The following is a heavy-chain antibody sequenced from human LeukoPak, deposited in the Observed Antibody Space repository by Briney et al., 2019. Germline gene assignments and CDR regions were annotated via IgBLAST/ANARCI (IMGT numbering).Heavy chain of an antibody. CDR2: IYYSGGT. CDR1: GGSISSGDYY. J-gene: IGHJ4*02. Sequence: SETLSLTCTVSGGSISSGDYYWSWIRQPPGKGLEWIGYIYYSGGTYYNPSLKSRVTISVDTSKNQFSLKLSSVTAADTAVYYCARGTLRYFDWRIDYWGQGTLVTVSS. V-gene: IGHV4-30-4*01. D-gene: IGHD3-9*01. CDR3: ARGTLRYFDWRIDY.